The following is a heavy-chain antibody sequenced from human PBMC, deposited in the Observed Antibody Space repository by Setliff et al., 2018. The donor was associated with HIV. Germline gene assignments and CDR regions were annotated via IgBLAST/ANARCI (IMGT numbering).Heavy chain of an antibody. CDR1: GFSISSQA. V-gene: IGHV3-23*01. Sequence: PGGSLRLSCAASGFSISSQAMSWVRQAPGKGLDWVSVISESGYSADSVKGRFTISRDNSKNMLYLQMNNLTTEDTAVYYCVNRAWLESWGQGTLVTVSS. CDR3: VNRAWLES. J-gene: IGHJ4*02. CDR2: ISESG.